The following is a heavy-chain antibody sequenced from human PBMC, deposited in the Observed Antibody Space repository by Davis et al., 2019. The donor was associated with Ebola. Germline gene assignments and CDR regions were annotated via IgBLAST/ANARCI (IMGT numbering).Heavy chain of an antibody. CDR1: GFTFDDYA. CDR3: ARDIAAAFDI. CDR2: ISWNSGSI. J-gene: IGHJ3*02. Sequence: SLKISCAASGFTFDDYAMHWVRQAPGKGLEWVSGISWNSGSIGYADSVKGRFTISRDNAKNSLYLQMNSLRDEDTAVYYCARDIAAAFDIWGQGTMVTVSS. D-gene: IGHD6-25*01. V-gene: IGHV3-9*01.